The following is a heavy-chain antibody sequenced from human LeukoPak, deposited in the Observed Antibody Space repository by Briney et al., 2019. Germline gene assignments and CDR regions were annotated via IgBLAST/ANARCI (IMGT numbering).Heavy chain of an antibody. CDR2: INHSGST. CDR1: GGSFSGYY. J-gene: IGHJ5*02. D-gene: IGHD3-9*01. Sequence: SETLSLTCAVYGGSFSGYYWSWIRQPPGKGLEWIGEINHSGSTNYNPSLKSRVTISVDTSKNQFSLKLSSVTAADTAVYYGARSHYDILTGYTPGGWFDPWGQGTLVTVSS. CDR3: ARSHYDILTGYTPGGWFDP. V-gene: IGHV4-34*01.